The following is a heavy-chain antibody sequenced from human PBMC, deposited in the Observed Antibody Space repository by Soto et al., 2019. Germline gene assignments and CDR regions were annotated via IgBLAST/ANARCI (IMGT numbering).Heavy chain of an antibody. CDR1: GYGFTTYG. CDR2: ISAHNGNT. CDR3: ARGRYGDY. V-gene: IGHV1-18*01. D-gene: IGHD1-1*01. J-gene: IGHJ4*02. Sequence: QVHLVQSGAEVKKPGASVKVSCKGSGYGFTTYGITWVRQAPGQGLEWMAWISAHNGNTNYAQKLQGRGTVTRDTPTSTAYMELRSLRSDDTAVYYCARGRYGDYWGQGDLVTVSS.